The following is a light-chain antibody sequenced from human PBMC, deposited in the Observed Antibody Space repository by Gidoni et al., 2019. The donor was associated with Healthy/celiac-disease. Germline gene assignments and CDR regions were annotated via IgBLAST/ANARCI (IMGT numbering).Light chain of an antibody. CDR1: QDISNY. J-gene: IGKJ4*01. V-gene: IGKV1-33*01. Sequence: DIQITQSPSSLSASVGDRVTITFQASQDISNYLNGYQQKPGKDPKLLIYDASNLETGVPSRFSGSGSGTDFTFTISSLQPEDIATYYCQQYDNLPALTFGGGTKVEIK. CDR3: QQYDNLPALT. CDR2: DAS.